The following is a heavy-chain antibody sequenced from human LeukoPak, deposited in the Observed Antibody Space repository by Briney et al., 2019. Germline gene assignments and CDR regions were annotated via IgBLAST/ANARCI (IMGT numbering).Heavy chain of an antibody. CDR3: AELGITMIGGV. CDR2: ISSSGSTI. Sequence: PGGSLRLSCAASGFTFTSYTMTWVRQAPGKGLEWVSYISSSGSTIYYADSVKGRFTISRDNAKNSLYLQMNSLRAEDTAVYYCAELGITMIGGVWGKGTTVTVSS. CDR1: GFTFTSYT. J-gene: IGHJ6*04. D-gene: IGHD3-10*02. V-gene: IGHV3-48*04.